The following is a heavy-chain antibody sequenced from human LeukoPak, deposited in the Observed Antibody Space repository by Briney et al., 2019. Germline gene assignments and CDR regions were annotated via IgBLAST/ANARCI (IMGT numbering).Heavy chain of an antibody. V-gene: IGHV1-18*01. CDR1: GYTFTING. CDR2: ISAYNGSI. CDR3: ASDVTTGIPRGPYYFDY. J-gene: IGHJ4*02. D-gene: IGHD2/OR15-2a*01. Sequence: ASASVSLKASGYTFTINGISWLRQGPGQGLEWMGWISAYNGSINYEHEFQGRVSVTTDTSTSTDYMELGSLRSDDADEYSCASDVTTGIPRGPYYFDYWGQGNLVTASS.